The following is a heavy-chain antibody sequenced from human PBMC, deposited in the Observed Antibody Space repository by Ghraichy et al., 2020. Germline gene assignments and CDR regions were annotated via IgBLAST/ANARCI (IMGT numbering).Heavy chain of an antibody. D-gene: IGHD3-9*01. V-gene: IGHV4-34*01. CDR2: INHSGST. CDR1: GGSFSGYY. Sequence: TLSLTCAVYGGSFSGYYWSWIRQPPGKGLEWIGEINHSGSTNYNPSLKSRVTISVDTSKNQFSLKLSSVTAADTAVYYCARGVERYFGLDYWGQGTLVTVSS. CDR3: ARGVERYFGLDY. J-gene: IGHJ4*02.